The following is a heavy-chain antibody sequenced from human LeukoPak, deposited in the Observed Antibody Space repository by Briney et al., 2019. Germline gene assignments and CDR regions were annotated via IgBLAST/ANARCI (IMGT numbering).Heavy chain of an antibody. CDR1: GGSISSYY. Sequence: PSETLSLTCTVSGGSISSYYWSWIRQPPGKGLEWIGEINHSGSTNYNPSLKSRVTISVDTSKNQFSLKLSSVTAADTAVYYCARGKGALLWFGELVPFDYWGQGTLVTVSS. CDR3: ARGKGALLWFGELVPFDY. J-gene: IGHJ4*02. V-gene: IGHV4-34*01. D-gene: IGHD3-10*01. CDR2: INHSGST.